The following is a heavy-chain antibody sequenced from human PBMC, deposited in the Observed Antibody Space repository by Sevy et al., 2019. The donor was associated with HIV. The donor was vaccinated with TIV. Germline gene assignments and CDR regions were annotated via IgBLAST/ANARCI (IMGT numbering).Heavy chain of an antibody. D-gene: IGHD1-26*01. CDR2: ISTSSTYI. J-gene: IGHJ6*02. CDR3: ARDRGVGTSSYGMDV. CDR1: GFIFSHYS. V-gene: IGHV3-21*01. Sequence: GGSLRLSCTASGFIFSHYSMNWVRQAPGKGLEWVSSISTSSTYIYYADSVKGRFTISRDNAKNLLCLQMNSLRAEDTAVYQCARDRGVGTSSYGMDVWGQGTTVTVSS.